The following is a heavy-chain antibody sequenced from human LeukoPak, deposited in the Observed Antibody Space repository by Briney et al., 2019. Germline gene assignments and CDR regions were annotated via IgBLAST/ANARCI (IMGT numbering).Heavy chain of an antibody. CDR1: GGTFSSYA. V-gene: IGHV1-69*13. Sequence: ASVKVSCKASGGTFSSYAISWVRQAPGQGLEWMGGIIPIFGTANYAQKFQGRVTITADESTSTVYMELSSLTSEDTAVYYCARALSSSSSQPGGYWGQGTLVTVSS. CDR3: ARALSSSSSQPGGY. CDR2: IIPIFGTA. J-gene: IGHJ4*02. D-gene: IGHD6-6*01.